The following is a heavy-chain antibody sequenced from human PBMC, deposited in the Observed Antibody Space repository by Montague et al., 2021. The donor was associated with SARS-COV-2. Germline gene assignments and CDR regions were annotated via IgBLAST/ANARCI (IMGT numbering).Heavy chain of an antibody. Sequence: SETLSLTCTVSGGSISSGTYYWGWVRQPPGKGLEWIGTINYSGKTYYSPSLESRVTISVDTSKNQFSLKVTSVTAADTAVYYCARRAPWQLSWFCDLWGRGTLVTVSS. CDR3: ARRAPWQLSWFCDL. J-gene: IGHJ2*01. CDR2: INYSGKT. D-gene: IGHD6-13*01. V-gene: IGHV4-39*01. CDR1: GGSISSGTYY.